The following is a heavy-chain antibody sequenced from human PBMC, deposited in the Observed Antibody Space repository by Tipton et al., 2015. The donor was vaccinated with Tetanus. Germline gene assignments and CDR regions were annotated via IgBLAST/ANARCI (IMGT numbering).Heavy chain of an antibody. J-gene: IGHJ6*02. Sequence: QMQLVQSGAEVKKPGASVKVSCKASGYTFTGYYIYWVRQAPGQGLEWMGWIDPNSGGTVNAQKFQGRVTMTRDTSISTAYMELRSLRSDDTAVYYCARDRGDYIYYGMDVWGPGTTVTVS. V-gene: IGHV1-2*02. CDR3: ARDRGDYIYYGMDV. D-gene: IGHD3-22*01. CDR1: GYTFTGYY. CDR2: IDPNSGGT.